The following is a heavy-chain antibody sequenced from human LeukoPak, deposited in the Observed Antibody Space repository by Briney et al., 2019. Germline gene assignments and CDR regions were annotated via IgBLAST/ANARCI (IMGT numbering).Heavy chain of an antibody. J-gene: IGHJ4*02. CDR2: INLNSGGT. D-gene: IGHD3-10*01. CDR3: ARDPAVTSSGFPFDY. CDR1: GYTFTSYG. Sequence: ASVKVSCKTSGYTFTSYGLSWVRQAPGQGLEWMGWINLNSGGTKHAQKFQGRVTVTRDTSINTAYMELSRLRSDDTAVYFCARDPAVTSSGFPFDYWGQGTLVTVSS. V-gene: IGHV1-2*02.